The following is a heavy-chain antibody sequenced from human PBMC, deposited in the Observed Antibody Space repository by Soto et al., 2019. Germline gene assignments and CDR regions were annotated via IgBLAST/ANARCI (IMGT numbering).Heavy chain of an antibody. V-gene: IGHV1-69*13. CDR1: GGTFSSYA. CDR3: ASSFSGSYSVYYYGMDV. J-gene: IGHJ6*02. CDR2: IIPIFGTA. D-gene: IGHD1-26*01. Sequence: ASVKVSCKASGGTFSSYAISWVRQAPGQGLEWMGGIIPIFGTANYAQKFQGRVTITADESTSTAYMELSSLRSEDTAVYYCASSFSGSYSVYYYGMDVWGQGTTVTVSS.